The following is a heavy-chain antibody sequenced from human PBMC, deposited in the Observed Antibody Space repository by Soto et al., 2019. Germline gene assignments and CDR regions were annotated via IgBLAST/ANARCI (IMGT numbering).Heavy chain of an antibody. D-gene: IGHD6-19*01. J-gene: IGHJ4*02. CDR2: IKQDGSEK. CDR3: AGGGGWVFDS. V-gene: IGHV3-7*01. Sequence: EVQLVESGGDLVQPGGSLRLSCVGSGFTLSAYWMTWVRQAPGKGLEWVAVIKQDGSEKYYVDSVKGRFTISRDNAKNSLYLQMNSLRAEDTAVYLCAGGGGWVFDSWGQGTLVTVSS. CDR1: GFTLSAYW.